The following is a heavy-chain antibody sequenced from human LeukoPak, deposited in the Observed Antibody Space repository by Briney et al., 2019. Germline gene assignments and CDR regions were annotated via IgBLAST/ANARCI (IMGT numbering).Heavy chain of an antibody. CDR3: ASDSGSWNIFDY. Sequence: GGSLGLSCAASGFTFTTYTMTWVRQAPRRGLHWVSSISGSGYRTYYADSVKSRFTISRDNSKNTLHLQMNNLRAEDTAAYYCASDSGSWNIFDYWGQATLVTVSS. CDR2: ISGSGYRT. V-gene: IGHV3-23*01. J-gene: IGHJ4*02. D-gene: IGHD1-26*01. CDR1: GFTFTTYT.